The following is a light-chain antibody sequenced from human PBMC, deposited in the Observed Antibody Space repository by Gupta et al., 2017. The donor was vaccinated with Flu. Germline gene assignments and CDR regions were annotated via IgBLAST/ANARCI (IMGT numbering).Light chain of an antibody. V-gene: IGLV4-69*01. J-gene: IGLJ3*02. CDR3: QTWGTGIWV. CDR1: SGHSSYA. CDR2: LNSDGSH. Sequence: QLVLPQSPSASASLVASVKLTCTLSSGHSSYAIAWHQQQPEKGPRYLMKLNSDGSHSKGDGIPDRFSGSSSGAERYLTISSLQSEDEADYYCQTWGTGIWVFGGGTKLTVL.